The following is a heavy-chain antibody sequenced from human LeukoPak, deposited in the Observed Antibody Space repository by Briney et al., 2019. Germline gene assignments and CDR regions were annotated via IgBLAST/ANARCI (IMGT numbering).Heavy chain of an antibody. CDR1: GGSISSSSYY. J-gene: IGHJ6*03. CDR3: ASVRRGFGESSKYYSYYYMDV. CDR2: IYYSGST. D-gene: IGHD3-10*01. Sequence: SETLSLTCTVSGGSISSSSYYWGWIRQPPGKGLEWIANIYYSGSTYYNPSLKSRVTISVDTSKNQVSLKLSAVTAADTAVYYCASVRRGFGESSKYYSYYYMDVWGNGTTVPIS. V-gene: IGHV4-39*01.